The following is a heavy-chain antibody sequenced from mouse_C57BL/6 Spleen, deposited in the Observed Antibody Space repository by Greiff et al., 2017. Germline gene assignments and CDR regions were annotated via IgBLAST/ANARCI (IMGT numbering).Heavy chain of an antibody. CDR3: ARKGLRERDYYLDY. J-gene: IGHJ2*01. CDR1: GYAFTNYL. D-gene: IGHD1-1*01. Sequence: VQLQQSGAELVRPGTSVKVSCKAPGYAFTNYLIEWVKQRPGQGLEWNGVINPGSGGTNYNEKFKGKATLTADQSSSTAYMQLSSLTSEDSAVYFCARKGLRERDYYLDYWGQGTTLTVSS. V-gene: IGHV1-54*01. CDR2: INPGSGGT.